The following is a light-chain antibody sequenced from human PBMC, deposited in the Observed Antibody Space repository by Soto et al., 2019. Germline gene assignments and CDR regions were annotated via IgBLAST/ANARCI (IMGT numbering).Light chain of an antibody. CDR3: QQYYNTPLT. V-gene: IGKV4-1*01. J-gene: IGKJ4*01. CDR1: QSVLYNSTNKNY. Sequence: DIVMTQSPDSLAVSLGERATINCKSSQSVLYNSTNKNYLAWYQQKVGQPPKLLIYWASTRESGVPDRFSGSGSGTDFTLTISSLQAEDVALYYCQQYYNTPLTFGGGTKVDIK. CDR2: WAS.